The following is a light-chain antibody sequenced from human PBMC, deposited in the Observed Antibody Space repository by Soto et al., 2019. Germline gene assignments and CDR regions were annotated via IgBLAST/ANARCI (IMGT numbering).Light chain of an antibody. CDR2: DDD. Sequence: QSVLTQPPSVSAAPGQRVTISCSGSSSNIGGNSVSWYQQLPGTATKLLIYDDDQPPSGIPDRFSGSKSGTSATLGITGFQTGDEADHYCGSWDSSLSAYVFGTGTKVTVL. J-gene: IGLJ1*01. CDR1: SSNIGGNS. V-gene: IGLV1-51*01. CDR3: GSWDSSLSAYV.